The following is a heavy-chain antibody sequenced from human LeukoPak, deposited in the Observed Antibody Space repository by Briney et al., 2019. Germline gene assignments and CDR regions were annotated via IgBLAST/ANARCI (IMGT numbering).Heavy chain of an antibody. CDR3: AREEDCSSTSCYVV. V-gene: IGHV4-61*02. D-gene: IGHD2-2*01. CDR1: GGSISSGSYY. Sequence: SQTLSLTCTVSGGSISSGSYYWSCIRQPAGKVLQWLGRIYTRGSTNYNPSLKSRVTISVDTSQNQFSLKLSSVTAADTAVYYCAREEDCSSTSCYVVWGKGTTVTVSS. J-gene: IGHJ6*04. CDR2: IYTRGST.